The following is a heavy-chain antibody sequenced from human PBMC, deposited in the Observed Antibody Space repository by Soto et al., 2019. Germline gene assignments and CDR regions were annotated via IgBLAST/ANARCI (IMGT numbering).Heavy chain of an antibody. J-gene: IGHJ3*02. CDR2: ISGSGGST. Sequence: GGSLRLSCAASGFTFSSYAMSWVRQAPGKGLEWVSAISGSGGSTYYADSVKGRFTISRDNSKNTLYLQMNSLRAEDTAVYYCAKDRRITIFGVVSNDAFDIWGQGTMVTVS. D-gene: IGHD3-3*01. CDR1: GFTFSSYA. V-gene: IGHV3-23*01. CDR3: AKDRRITIFGVVSNDAFDI.